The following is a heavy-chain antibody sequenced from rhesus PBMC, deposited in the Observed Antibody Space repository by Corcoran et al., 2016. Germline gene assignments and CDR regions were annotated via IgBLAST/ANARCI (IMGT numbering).Heavy chain of an antibody. D-gene: IGHD2-15*01. CDR2: IDSSGST. Sequence: QLQLQESGPGLVKPSETLSLTCAVSGGSIRGYWCSWIRQPPGKGLEWIGGIDSSGSTDYNPSLKSRVTISRDTSKNQFSLKLSSVTAADTAVYYCARGEYCSSTYCSGVFDYWGQGVLVTVSS. CDR3: ARGEYCSSTYCSGVFDY. V-gene: IGHV4-165*01. CDR1: GGSIRGYW. J-gene: IGHJ4*01.